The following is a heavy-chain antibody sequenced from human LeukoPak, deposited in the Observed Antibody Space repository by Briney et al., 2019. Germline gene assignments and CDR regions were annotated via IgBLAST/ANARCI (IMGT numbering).Heavy chain of an antibody. CDR3: ARITMVRGVGYFDY. Sequence: GGSLRLSCAASGFTFSSYAMSWVRQAPGKGLEWVSAISGSGGSTYYADSVKGRFTISRDNSKNTLYLQMNSLRAEDTAVYYCARITMVRGVGYFDYWGQGTLVTVSS. V-gene: IGHV3-23*01. J-gene: IGHJ4*02. CDR1: GFTFSSYA. CDR2: ISGSGGST. D-gene: IGHD3-10*01.